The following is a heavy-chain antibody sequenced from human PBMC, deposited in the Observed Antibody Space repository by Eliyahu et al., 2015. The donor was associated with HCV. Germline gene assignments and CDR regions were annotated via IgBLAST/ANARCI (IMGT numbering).Heavy chain of an antibody. V-gene: IGHV1-2*02. J-gene: IGHJ4*02. Sequence: QVQLVQSGAXVKKPGASVKVSCKASGYTFXGYYMHWVRQAPGQGLEWMGWINPNSGGTNYAQKFQGXVTMTRDTSISTAYMELSRLRSDDTAVYYCARVPYSSGWYPDYWGQGTLVTVSS. CDR3: ARVPYSSGWYPDY. D-gene: IGHD6-19*01. CDR1: GYTFXGYY. CDR2: INPNSGGT.